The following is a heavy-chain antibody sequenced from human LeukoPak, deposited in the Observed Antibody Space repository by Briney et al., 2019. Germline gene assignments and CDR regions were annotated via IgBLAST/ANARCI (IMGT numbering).Heavy chain of an antibody. V-gene: IGHV3-30*02. J-gene: IGHJ4*02. CDR3: AKVVGGLVPAPTDY. D-gene: IGHD2-2*01. Sequence: GGSLRLSCAASGFTFSSYGMHWVRQAPGEGLEWVAYLGYDAKNEQYADSVKGRFAISRDNSQNTLYLQMNSLGPEDTAVYYCAKVVGGLVPAPTDYWGQGTRVTVSS. CDR1: GFTFSSYG. CDR2: LGYDAKNE.